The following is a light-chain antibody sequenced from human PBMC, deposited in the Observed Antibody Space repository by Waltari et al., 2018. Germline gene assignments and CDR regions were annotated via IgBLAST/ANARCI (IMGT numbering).Light chain of an antibody. CDR2: AAS. Sequence: EIVLTQSPGTLSLSTGERATLSCRASQSVDNTYLAWYQKKPGQAPRLLIFAASSRATGIPDRFSGGGSGTDFTLTISRLEPEDFAVYYCQQYGGSLPYTFGQGTKLEIK. CDR1: QSVDNTY. J-gene: IGKJ2*01. V-gene: IGKV3-20*01. CDR3: QQYGGSLPYT.